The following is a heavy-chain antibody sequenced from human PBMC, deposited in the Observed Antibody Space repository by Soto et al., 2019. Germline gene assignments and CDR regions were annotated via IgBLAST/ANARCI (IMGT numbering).Heavy chain of an antibody. V-gene: IGHV3-23*01. CDR3: AKLGDSSGWHFGY. CDR2: ISGSGGST. Sequence: GGSMRLSSAASGFTFCSSAISWVRKAPGKGLEWVSAISGSGGSTYYADSVKGRFTISRDNSKNTLYLQMNSLRAEDTAVYYCAKLGDSSGWHFGYWGQGTLVTVS. CDR1: GFTFCSSA. J-gene: IGHJ4*02. D-gene: IGHD6-19*01.